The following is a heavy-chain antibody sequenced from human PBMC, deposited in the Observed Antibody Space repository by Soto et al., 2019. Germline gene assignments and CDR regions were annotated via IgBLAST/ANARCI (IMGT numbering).Heavy chain of an antibody. V-gene: IGHV1-2*02. CDR1: GYTFSGSY. Sequence: ASVKVSCKASGYTFSGSYLHWVRQAPGQRLEWMGWISPNSGGKNYAQKFQGRVTMTRDTSINTAYMELIGLYFEDTAVYYCEGPPPGMARNVYYDGMDVWGQGTRVTVSS. CDR2: ISPNSGGK. D-gene: IGHD5-12*01. J-gene: IGHJ6*02. CDR3: EGPPPGMARNVYYDGMDV.